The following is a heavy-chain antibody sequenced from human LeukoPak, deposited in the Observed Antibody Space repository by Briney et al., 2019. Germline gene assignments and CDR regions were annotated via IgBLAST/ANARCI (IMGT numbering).Heavy chain of an antibody. CDR3: ARAPIDSNSWYQAFDI. J-gene: IGHJ3*02. V-gene: IGHV3-7*01. Sequence: GGSLRLSCAASGFTFSSYWMSWVRQAPGKGLEWVANIRQDGSEKHYADSVKGRFTISRDNAKNSLYLQMNSLRAEDTAVYYCARAPIDSNSWYQAFDIWGQGTMVTVSS. CDR2: IRQDGSEK. D-gene: IGHD6-13*01. CDR1: GFTFSSYW.